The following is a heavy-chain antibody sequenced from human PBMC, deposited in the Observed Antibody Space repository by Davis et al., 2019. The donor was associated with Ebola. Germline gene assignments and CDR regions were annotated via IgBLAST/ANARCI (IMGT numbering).Heavy chain of an antibody. D-gene: IGHD3-16*01. CDR2: VFNSGST. CDR3: ARAPGGGALEFDH. V-gene: IGHV4-61*08. CDR1: GGSVRSHGDH. J-gene: IGHJ4*02. Sequence: SETLSLTCSVSGGSVRSHGDHWNWFRQPPGKELEWIGNVFNSGSTNYNPSLKSRVTISVDTSNLFSLRLNSVTAADTAVYYCARAPGGGALEFDHWGQGTLVTVSS.